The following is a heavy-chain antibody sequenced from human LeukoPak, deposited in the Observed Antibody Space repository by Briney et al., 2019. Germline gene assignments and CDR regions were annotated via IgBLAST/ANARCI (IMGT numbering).Heavy chain of an antibody. CDR2: VHLGGST. CDR3: TRRAYGDYGWYFDY. J-gene: IGHJ4*02. CDR1: GGSISSTNW. D-gene: IGHD4-17*01. V-gene: IGHV4-4*02. Sequence: PSETLSLTCGVSGGSISSTNWWTWVRQPPGKGLEWIGEVHLGGSTNYNPSLESRVTISVDKSENHISLKLTSVTAADTAVYYCTRRAYGDYGWYFDYWGQGTLVTVSS.